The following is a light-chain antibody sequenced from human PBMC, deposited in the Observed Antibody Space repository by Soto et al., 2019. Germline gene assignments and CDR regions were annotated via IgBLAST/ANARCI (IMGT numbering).Light chain of an antibody. CDR1: QDINSW. CDR3: QQYNIYPLT. Sequence: DVQMTQSPSSLSASVGDRVTITCRASQDINSWLAWYQQKPGNAPKSLIYAASSLQTGVPSRFSGSASGTHFTLTISNLQPEDSATYYCQQYNIYPLTFGGGTKAEIK. V-gene: IGKV1D-16*01. J-gene: IGKJ4*01. CDR2: AAS.